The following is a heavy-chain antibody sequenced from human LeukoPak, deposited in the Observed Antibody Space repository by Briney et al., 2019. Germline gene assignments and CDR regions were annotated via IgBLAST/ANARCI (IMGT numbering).Heavy chain of an antibody. D-gene: IGHD3-3*01. Sequence: PGGSLRLSCAASGFTFSNAWMSWVRQAPGKGLEWVGRIKSKTDGGTTDYAAPVKGRFTISRDDSKNTLYLQMNSLKTEDTAVYYCTTEGVGDFWSGYYTVGHFDYWGQGTLVTVSS. V-gene: IGHV3-15*01. CDR1: GFTFSNAW. CDR2: IKSKTDGGTT. J-gene: IGHJ4*02. CDR3: TTEGVGDFWSGYYTVGHFDY.